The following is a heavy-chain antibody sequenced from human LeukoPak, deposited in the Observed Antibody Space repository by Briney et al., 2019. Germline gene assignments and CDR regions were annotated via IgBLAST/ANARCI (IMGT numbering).Heavy chain of an antibody. V-gene: IGHV4-61*03. J-gene: IGHJ2*01. Sequence: PSETLSLTCTVSGGSISSSYYYWSWIRQPPGKGLEWVGHIYCLGSTNYNPSLKSRVTISIDTSKNYFSLKLNSVIAADTAVYYCARDRPGSYWYFDLWGCGTLVTVSS. CDR2: IYCLGST. CDR3: ARDRPGSYWYFDL. D-gene: IGHD3-10*01. CDR1: GGSISSSYYY.